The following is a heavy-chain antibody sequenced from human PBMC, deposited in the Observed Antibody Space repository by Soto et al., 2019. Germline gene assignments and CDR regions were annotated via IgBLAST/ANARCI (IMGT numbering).Heavy chain of an antibody. CDR1: GGTFSSYA. Sequence: QVQLVQSGAEVKKPGSSVKVSCKASGGTFSSYAISWVRQAPGQGLEWMGGIIPIFGTANYAQKFQGRVTITADESTSIAYMELSSLRSEDTAVYYCAKDTVGAPVIWYFDLCGRGTLVTVSS. CDR2: IIPIFGTA. V-gene: IGHV1-69*01. D-gene: IGHD1-26*01. J-gene: IGHJ2*01. CDR3: AKDTVGAPVIWYFDL.